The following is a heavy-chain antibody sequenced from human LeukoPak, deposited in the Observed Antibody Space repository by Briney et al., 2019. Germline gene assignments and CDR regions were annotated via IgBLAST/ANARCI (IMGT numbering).Heavy chain of an antibody. CDR1: GGSISSYY. D-gene: IGHD3-10*01. CDR2: IYYSGST. V-gene: IGHV4-59*01. Sequence: PSETLSLTCTVSGGSISSYYWSWIRQPPGKGLEWIGHIYYSGSTNYNPCLKSRVTISVDTSNNQFSLKLSSVTAADTAVYYCARVSFYYGSGSYYSSFDPWGQGTLVTVSS. CDR3: ARVSFYYGSGSYYSSFDP. J-gene: IGHJ5*02.